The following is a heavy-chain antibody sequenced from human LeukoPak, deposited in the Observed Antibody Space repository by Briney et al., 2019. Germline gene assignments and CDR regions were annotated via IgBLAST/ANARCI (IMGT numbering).Heavy chain of an antibody. V-gene: IGHV3-21*01. J-gene: IGHJ6*02. Sequence: GGSLRLSCAASGFTFSSYSMNWVRQAPGKGLEWVSSISSSSYIYYADSVKGRFTISRDNAKNSLYLQMNSLRAEDTAVYYCARDLYYYGSGSYSEYYYYYGMDVWGQGTTVTVSS. CDR1: GFTFSSYS. CDR2: ISSSSYI. CDR3: ARDLYYYGSGSYSEYYYYYGMDV. D-gene: IGHD3-10*01.